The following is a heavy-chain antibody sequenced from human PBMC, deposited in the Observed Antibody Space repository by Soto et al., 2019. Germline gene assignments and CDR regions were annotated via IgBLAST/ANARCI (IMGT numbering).Heavy chain of an antibody. CDR2: IIPIFGTA. CDR3: AKCIAARLASYGMDV. V-gene: IGHV1-69*06. Sequence: SVKVSCKASGGTFSSYAISWVRQAPGQGLEWMGGIIPIFGTANYAQKFQGRVTITADKSTSTAYMELSSLRSEDTAVYYCAKCIAARLASYGMDVWGQGTTVTVSS. CDR1: GGTFSSYA. J-gene: IGHJ6*02. D-gene: IGHD6-6*01.